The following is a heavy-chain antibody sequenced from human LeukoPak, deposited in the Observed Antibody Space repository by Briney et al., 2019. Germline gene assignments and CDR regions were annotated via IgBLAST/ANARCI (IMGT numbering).Heavy chain of an antibody. D-gene: IGHD2-15*01. CDR1: GGTFSSYA. CDR2: IIPIFGTA. J-gene: IGHJ6*02. Sequence: SVKVSCKASGGTFSSYAISWVRQAPGQGLEWMGGIIPIFGTANYAQKFQGRVTITADESTSTAYMELSSLRSEDTAVYYCASSGELRVYYYYYGMDVWGQGTTVTVSS. V-gene: IGHV1-69*13. CDR3: ASSGELRVYYYYYGMDV.